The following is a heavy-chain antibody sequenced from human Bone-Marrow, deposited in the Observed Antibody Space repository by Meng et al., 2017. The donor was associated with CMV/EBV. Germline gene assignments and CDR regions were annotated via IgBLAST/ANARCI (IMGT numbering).Heavy chain of an antibody. CDR3: ARHAIYNDYYYGMDV. CDR2: IYPGDSDT. CDR1: GYSFTSYW. V-gene: IGHV5-51*01. D-gene: IGHD1-1*01. J-gene: IGHJ6*02. Sequence: KVSCKGSGYSFTSYWIGWVRQMPGKGLEWMGIIYPGDSDTRYSPSFQGQVTISADKSISTAYLQWSSPKASDTAMYYCARHAIYNDYYYGMDVWGQGTTVTVSS.